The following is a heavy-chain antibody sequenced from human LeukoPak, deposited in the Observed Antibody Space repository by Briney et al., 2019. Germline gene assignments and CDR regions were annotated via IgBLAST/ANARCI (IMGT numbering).Heavy chain of an antibody. CDR1: GFTFSSYA. CDR3: ASGSTDYYYYMDV. D-gene: IGHD3-10*01. CDR2: ISGSGGST. J-gene: IGHJ6*03. V-gene: IGHV3-23*01. Sequence: PGGSLRLSCAASGFTFSSYAMSWVRQAPGKGLEWVSAISGSGGSTYYADSVKGRFTISRDNAKNSLYLQMNSLRAEDTAVYYCASGSTDYYYYMDVWGKGTTVTVSS.